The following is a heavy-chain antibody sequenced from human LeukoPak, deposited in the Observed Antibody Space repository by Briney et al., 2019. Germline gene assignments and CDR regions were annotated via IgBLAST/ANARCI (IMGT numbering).Heavy chain of an antibody. Sequence: GASVKVSCKASGYTFTSYDINWVRQAPGQGLEWMGWMNPNSGNTGYAQKFQGRVTMTRNTSISTAYMELSSLRSEDTAVYYCARGAITMRLIDYWGQGTLVTVSS. CDR2: MNPNSGNT. CDR3: ARGAITMRLIDY. J-gene: IGHJ4*02. CDR1: GYTFTSYD. V-gene: IGHV1-8*01. D-gene: IGHD3-10*01.